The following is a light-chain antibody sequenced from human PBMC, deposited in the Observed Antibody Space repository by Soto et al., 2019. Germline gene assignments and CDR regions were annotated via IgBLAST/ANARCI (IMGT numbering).Light chain of an antibody. CDR1: RSNIGTNT. CDR2: SSN. CDR3: AAWDDSLSDSYG. J-gene: IGLJ1*01. V-gene: IGLV1-44*01. Sequence: QSVLTQSPSASGTPGQRVTISCSGSRSNIGTNTVNWYQRLPGTAPRLVIYSSNQRPSGFPDRFYGSKSGTSASLAISGLQSEDAADYCCAAWDDSLSDSYGFGPGTKLTVL.